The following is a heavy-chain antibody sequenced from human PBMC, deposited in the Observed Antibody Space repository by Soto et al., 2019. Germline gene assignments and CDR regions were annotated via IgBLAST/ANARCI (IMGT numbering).Heavy chain of an antibody. D-gene: IGHD1-26*01. V-gene: IGHV1-18*01. CDR1: GYTFFSYA. CDR3: ARFLGPTSSENWFDP. CDR2: VSGYNGHT. J-gene: IGHJ5*02. Sequence: KLVQSGAEVKKPGASVKVSCQTSGYTFFSYAITWVRQAPGQGLEWMGWVSGYNGHTNYAQKXQXXXTXPRDISTTTVFMEVRNLRSDDTAVYYCARFLGPTSSENWFDPWGQGTLVTVSS.